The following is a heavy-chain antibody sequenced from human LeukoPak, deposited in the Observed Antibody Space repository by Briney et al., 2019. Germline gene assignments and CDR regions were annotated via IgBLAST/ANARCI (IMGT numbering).Heavy chain of an antibody. CDR3: ARAGDSSGYPSDY. CDR1: GGSISSGSYY. D-gene: IGHD3-22*01. J-gene: IGHJ4*02. V-gene: IGHV4-61*02. CDR2: TYTSGST. Sequence: PAESLSLTCTVSGGSISSGSYYWTWIRQPAGKGLEWIGRTYTSGSTNYNPSLKSRVTISVDTYNNQFSLKLSSVTAADTAVYYCARAGDSSGYPSDYWGQGTLVTASS.